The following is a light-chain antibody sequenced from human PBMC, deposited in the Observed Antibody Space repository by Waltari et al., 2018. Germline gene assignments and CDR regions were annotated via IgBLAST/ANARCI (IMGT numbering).Light chain of an antibody. CDR2: GAS. J-gene: IGKJ1*01. V-gene: IGKV3-15*01. Sequence: EIVMTQSPATLSVSPGERATLSCRASQSVSSNLAWYQQKPCQAPRLLIYGASTRATGIPARFSGSGSGTEFTLTISSLQSEDFAVYYCQQYNNWPVFGQGTKVEIK. CDR1: QSVSSN. CDR3: QQYNNWPV.